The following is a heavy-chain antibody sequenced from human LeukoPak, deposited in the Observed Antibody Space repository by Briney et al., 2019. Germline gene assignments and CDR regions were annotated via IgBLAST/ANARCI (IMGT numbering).Heavy chain of an antibody. J-gene: IGHJ4*02. CDR1: GYTFTSYG. D-gene: IGHD3-22*01. CDR3: AREPHYYYDSSGYRNDY. CDR2: ISAYNGNT. V-gene: IGHV1-18*01. Sequence: ASVKVSCKASGYTFTSYGISWVRQAPGQGLEWMGWISAYNGNTNYAQKLQGRVTMTTDTSTSTAYMELRSLRSDDTAVYYCAREPHYYYDSSGYRNDYWGQGTLVTVSS.